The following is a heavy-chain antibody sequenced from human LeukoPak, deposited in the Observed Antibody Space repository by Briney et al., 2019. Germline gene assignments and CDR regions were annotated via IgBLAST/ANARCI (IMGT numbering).Heavy chain of an antibody. J-gene: IGHJ4*02. CDR1: GFTSTDYA. Sequence: GGSLRLSCAASGFTSTDYAMTWVRPAPGKGLKWVSVLIGSSGSTDYADSVKGRFTISRDNSKNTLFLQMNSLRAEDTAIYYCAKGAYDYIEIGYFDSWGQGTLVTVSS. CDR3: AKGAYDYIEIGYFDS. CDR2: LIGSSGST. V-gene: IGHV3-23*01. D-gene: IGHD5-12*01.